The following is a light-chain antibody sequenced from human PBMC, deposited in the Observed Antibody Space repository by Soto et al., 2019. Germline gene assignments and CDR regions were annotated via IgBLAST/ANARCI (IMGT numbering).Light chain of an antibody. CDR2: GAS. CDR3: QQSYSSLRT. CDR1: QSISRY. Sequence: DIQMTQSPSSLSASVGDRVTVTCRTSQSISRYLNWYQQKVGKAPKLLIYGASSLQSGVPSRFSGSGSGTDFTLTISSLQPEDFATYYCQQSYSSLRTFGPGTKVDIK. V-gene: IGKV1-39*01. J-gene: IGKJ3*01.